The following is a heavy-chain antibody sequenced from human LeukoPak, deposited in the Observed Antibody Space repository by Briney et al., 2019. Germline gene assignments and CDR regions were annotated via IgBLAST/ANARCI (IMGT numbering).Heavy chain of an antibody. CDR2: IYSGGST. Sequence: GGSLRLSCAASGFTVSSNYMSWVRQAPGKGLEWVSVIYSGGSTYYADSVKGRFTISRDNSKNTLYLQMNSLRAEDTAVYYCAKVDDSSGYQDYWGQGTLVTVSS. V-gene: IGHV3-53*01. CDR1: GFTVSSNY. CDR3: AKVDDSSGYQDY. J-gene: IGHJ4*02. D-gene: IGHD3-22*01.